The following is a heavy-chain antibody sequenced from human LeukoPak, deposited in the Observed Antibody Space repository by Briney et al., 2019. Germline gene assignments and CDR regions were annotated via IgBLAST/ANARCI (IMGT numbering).Heavy chain of an antibody. Sequence: SVKVSCKASGGTFSSHAMNWVRQAPGQGLEWMGGIIPILDVTNYAQKFQGRVTITADISTGTAYMELNSLRSEDTAVYYCAILSDGAYCGGDCFYLDYWGQGTLVTVSS. J-gene: IGHJ4*02. D-gene: IGHD2-21*02. CDR2: IIPILDVT. V-gene: IGHV1-69*04. CDR3: AILSDGAYCGGDCFYLDY. CDR1: GGTFSSHA.